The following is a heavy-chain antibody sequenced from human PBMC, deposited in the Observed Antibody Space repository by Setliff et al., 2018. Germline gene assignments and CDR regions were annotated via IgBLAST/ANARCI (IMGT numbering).Heavy chain of an antibody. V-gene: IGHV4-59*01. CDR1: GGPFSGAS. J-gene: IGHJ4*02. CDR2: VYHSGTA. D-gene: IGHD1-1*01. CDR3: AKGGTYRYFDF. Sequence: SETLSLTCPVSGGPFSGASIWSWIRQPPGKGLEFIGYVYHSGTAKYDPSLESRAIMSVDASKNEIPLKLKSVTAADTAVYYCAKGGTYRYFDFWGQGALVTVSS.